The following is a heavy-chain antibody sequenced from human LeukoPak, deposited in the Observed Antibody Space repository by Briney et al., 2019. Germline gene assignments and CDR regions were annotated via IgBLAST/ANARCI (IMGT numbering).Heavy chain of an antibody. CDR3: APSGGTITTARTQECYFDY. V-gene: IGHV1-2*02. Sequence: ASVTVSCKASGYTFTNYYMHWVRQAPGQGLEWMGWINPNTGGTNYAQKFQGRVTMTRDTSISTAYMELSRLRSDDTAVYYCAPSGGTITTARTQECYFDYWGQGTLVTVSS. D-gene: IGHD6-13*01. CDR2: INPNTGGT. J-gene: IGHJ4*02. CDR1: GYTFTNYY.